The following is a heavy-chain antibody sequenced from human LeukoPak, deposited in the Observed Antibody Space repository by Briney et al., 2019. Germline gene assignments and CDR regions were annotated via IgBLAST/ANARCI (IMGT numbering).Heavy chain of an antibody. J-gene: IGHJ3*02. D-gene: IGHD3-22*01. Sequence: GESLKISCKGSGYSFTTYWIGWVRQMPGEGLEWMGIIYPGDSDTRYSPSFQGQVTISADKSISTAYLQWSSLKASDTAMYYCARIYDTSGYGAFDIWGQGTMVTVSS. V-gene: IGHV5-51*01. CDR2: IYPGDSDT. CDR1: GYSFTTYW. CDR3: ARIYDTSGYGAFDI.